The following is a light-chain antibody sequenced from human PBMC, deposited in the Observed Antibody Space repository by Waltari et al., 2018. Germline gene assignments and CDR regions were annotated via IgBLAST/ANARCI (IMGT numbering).Light chain of an antibody. CDR2: GAT. V-gene: IGKV3-15*01. CDR1: QSVSNN. CDR3: EQYSDPPPWT. Sequence: EKVLTQSPATLSVSPGETATLSCRASQSVSNNGAWYQQKPGHPPRLLSYGATSRAPGVPGRFRGTGSGTQFTLTSSRLQSEDFAVYFCEQYSDPPPWTFGQGTKVELK. J-gene: IGKJ1*01.